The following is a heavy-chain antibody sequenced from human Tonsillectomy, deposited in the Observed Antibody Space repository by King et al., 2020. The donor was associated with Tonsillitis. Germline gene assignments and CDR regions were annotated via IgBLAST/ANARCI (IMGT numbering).Heavy chain of an antibody. CDR2: IWYDGSNK. CDR3: ARVAGYYDSWFDP. Sequence: VQLVESGGGVVQPGRSLRLSCAASGFTFSSYGMHWGRQAPGKGLEWGAVIWYDGSNKYSADSVKGRFTISRDNSKNTLYLQMNSLRAEDTAVYYCARVAGYYDSWFDPWGQGTLVTVSS. CDR1: GFTFSSYG. D-gene: IGHD3-22*01. V-gene: IGHV3-33*01. J-gene: IGHJ5*02.